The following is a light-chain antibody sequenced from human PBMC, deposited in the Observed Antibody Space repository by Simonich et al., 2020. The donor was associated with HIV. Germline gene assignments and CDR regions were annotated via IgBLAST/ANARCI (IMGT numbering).Light chain of an antibody. V-gene: IGKV4-1*01. Sequence: DIVMTQSQDSLAVSLGERATINCKSSQSVLYSSNNKNYLAWYQQKPGQPPKLLIYWASTRESGVPDRFSGSESWTDFTLTISSLQAEDVAVYYCQQYYETPYTFGQGTKLEIK. J-gene: IGKJ2*01. CDR2: WAS. CDR3: QQYYETPYT. CDR1: QSVLYSSNNKNY.